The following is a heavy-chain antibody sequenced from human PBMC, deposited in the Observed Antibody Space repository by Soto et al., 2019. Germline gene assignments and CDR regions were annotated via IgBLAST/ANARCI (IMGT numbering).Heavy chain of an antibody. Sequence: HPGGSLRLSCAASGFTFSTYAMTWVRQAPGKGLEWVSIISSTGDGTYYADSVKGRFTISRDNSQRTLNLQMNSLRAEDTAVYYCAKNGDFWSWGMDVWGQGTTVTVS. CDR3: AKNGDFWSWGMDV. V-gene: IGHV3-23*01. CDR2: ISSTGDGT. D-gene: IGHD3-3*01. CDR1: GFTFSTYA. J-gene: IGHJ6*02.